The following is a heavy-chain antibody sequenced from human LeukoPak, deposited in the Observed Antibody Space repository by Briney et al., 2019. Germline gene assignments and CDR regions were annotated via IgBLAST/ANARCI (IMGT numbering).Heavy chain of an antibody. CDR3: ARGQYSGSCFDN. CDR1: GGSISSYL. V-gene: IGHV4-59*01. J-gene: IGHJ4*02. D-gene: IGHD1-26*01. CDR2: IYYSGST. Sequence: PSETLSLTCNVSGGSISSYLWSWIRQPPGKGLEWIGYIYYSGSTNYNPSLKSRVTILVDTSKNQFSLKVSSVTAADTAVYYCARGQYSGSCFDNWGQGSLVTVSS.